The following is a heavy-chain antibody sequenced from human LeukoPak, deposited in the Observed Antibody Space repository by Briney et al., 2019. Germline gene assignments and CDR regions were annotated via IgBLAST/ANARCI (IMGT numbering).Heavy chain of an antibody. V-gene: IGHV3-21*01. CDR1: GFTFRTYT. CDR3: ARGTNAVWHY. CDR2: ISSSGNSM. J-gene: IGHJ4*02. Sequence: PWGSLRLSCAASGFTFRTYTMNWVRQAPGKGLEWVSSISSSGNSMYYADSVKGRFTISRDNAMNSLYLQMNSLRAEDTAVYYCARGTNAVWHYWGQGTLVTVSS. D-gene: IGHD2-8*01.